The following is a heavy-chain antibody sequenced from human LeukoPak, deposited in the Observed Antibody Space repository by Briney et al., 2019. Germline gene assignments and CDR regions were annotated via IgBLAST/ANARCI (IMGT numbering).Heavy chain of an antibody. V-gene: IGHV4-59*01. Sequence: ASEALSLTCTVSGGSISSYYWSWIRQPPGKGLEWIGYIYYRVTSDYNPSLKSRVTMSVDMSTRQISLQLSSVTAADTAVYYCAGAVGGDGSGSLWGPGTLVTVSS. CDR1: GGSISSYY. D-gene: IGHD3-10*01. J-gene: IGHJ4*02. CDR3: AGAVGGDGSGSL. CDR2: IYYRVTS.